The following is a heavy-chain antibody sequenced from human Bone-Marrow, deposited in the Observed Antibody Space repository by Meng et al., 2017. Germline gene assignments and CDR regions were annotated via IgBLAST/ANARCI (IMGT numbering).Heavy chain of an antibody. J-gene: IGHJ4*02. CDR1: GGSFSGYY. CDR2: INHSGST. Sequence: SETLSLTCAGYGGSFSGYYWSWIHQPPGKGLEWIGEINHSGSTNYNPSLKSRVTISVDTSKNQFSLKLSSVTAADTAVYYCARVHGYYYGSGSHVFDYWCQGTLVTVSS. D-gene: IGHD3-10*01. V-gene: IGHV4-34*01. CDR3: ARVHGYYYGSGSHVFDY.